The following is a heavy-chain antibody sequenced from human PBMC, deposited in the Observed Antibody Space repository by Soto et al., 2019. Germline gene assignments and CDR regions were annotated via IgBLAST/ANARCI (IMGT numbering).Heavy chain of an antibody. D-gene: IGHD2-15*01. V-gene: IGHV1-18*01. CDR1: GYTFTSYG. CDR2: ISAYNGNT. J-gene: IGHJ5*02. CDR3: ARGIDVVVAATWHNWFDP. Sequence: GASVKVSCKASGYTFTSYGISWVRQAPGQGLEWMGWISAYNGNTNYAQKLQGRVTMTTDTSTSTAYMELRSLRSDDTAVYYCARGIDVVVAATWHNWFDPWGQGTLVTVS.